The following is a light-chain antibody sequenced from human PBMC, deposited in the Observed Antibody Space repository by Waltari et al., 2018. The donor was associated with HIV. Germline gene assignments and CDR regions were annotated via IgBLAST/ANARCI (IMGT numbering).Light chain of an antibody. J-gene: IGKJ3*01. V-gene: IGKV3-11*01. Sequence: EIVLTQSPATLSVSPGERATLPCRASQSISSSLAWYQQKPRQSPRLLIYDASNRAPDTPARFSGSGSGTDFTLTISSLEPEDFAVYYCQHRNNWPLFTFGPGTKVQI. CDR3: QHRNNWPLFT. CDR2: DAS. CDR1: QSISSS.